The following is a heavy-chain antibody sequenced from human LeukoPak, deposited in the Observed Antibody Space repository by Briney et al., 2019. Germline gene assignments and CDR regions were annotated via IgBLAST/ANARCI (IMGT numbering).Heavy chain of an antibody. CDR3: ARGFRGDNFDY. Sequence: PSETLSLTCAVSGGSFSAFFWRWIRQPPGKGLEWIGDVGHSGSADYNPSLKSRVTVSADPSKNQFSLKLSSVTAADTAVYFCARGFRGDNFDYWGQGTLVTVSS. V-gene: IGHV4-34*01. CDR1: GGSFSAFF. CDR2: VGHSGSA. J-gene: IGHJ4*02. D-gene: IGHD7-27*01.